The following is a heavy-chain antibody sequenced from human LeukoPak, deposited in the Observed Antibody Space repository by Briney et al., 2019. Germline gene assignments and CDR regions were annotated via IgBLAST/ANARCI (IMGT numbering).Heavy chain of an antibody. J-gene: IGHJ3*02. Sequence: ASVKVSCKASGYTFTNYDVNWVRQATGQGLEWMGWMNPKSNNRGYTQKFQGRVTITTDESTSTAYMELSSLRSKDTAVYYCARDLSYYYDSSGQKAFDIWGQGTMVTVSS. CDR2: MNPKSNNR. V-gene: IGHV1-8*01. CDR1: GYTFTNYD. D-gene: IGHD3-22*01. CDR3: ARDLSYYYDSSGQKAFDI.